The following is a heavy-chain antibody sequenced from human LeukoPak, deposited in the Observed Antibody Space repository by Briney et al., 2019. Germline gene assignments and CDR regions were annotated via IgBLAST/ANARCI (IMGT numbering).Heavy chain of an antibody. Sequence: GGSLRLSCAASGFTFSSYAMSWVRQAPGKGLEWVSAISGSGGSTYYADSVKGRFTISRDNSKNTLYLQMNSLRAEDTAVYYCAKGVSGLERRVRHGGYWGQGTLVTVSS. CDR3: AKGVSGLERRVRHGGY. D-gene: IGHD3-10*01. CDR2: ISGSGGST. J-gene: IGHJ4*02. CDR1: GFTFSSYA. V-gene: IGHV3-23*01.